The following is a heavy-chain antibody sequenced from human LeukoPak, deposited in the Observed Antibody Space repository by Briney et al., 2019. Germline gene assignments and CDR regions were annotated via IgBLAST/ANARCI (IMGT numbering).Heavy chain of an antibody. D-gene: IGHD5-12*01. J-gene: IGHJ4*02. CDR3: ARSESLDSGYDHNTPWY. Sequence: SETLSLTCAVYGGSFSGYYWSWIRQPPGKGLEWIGEINHSGSTNYNPSLKSRVTISVDTSKNQFSLKLSSVTAADTAVYYCARSESLDSGYDHNTPWYWGQGTLVTVSS. CDR2: INHSGST. V-gene: IGHV4-34*01. CDR1: GGSFSGYY.